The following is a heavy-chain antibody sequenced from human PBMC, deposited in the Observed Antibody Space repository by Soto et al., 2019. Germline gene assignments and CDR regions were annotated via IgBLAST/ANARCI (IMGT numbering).Heavy chain of an antibody. CDR3: ARLTGDYEQLFDY. Sequence: PSETLSLTCAVSGGSISSGGYSWSWIRQPPGKGLEWIGYIYRSGSTYYNPSLKSRVTISVDRSKNQFSLKLSSVTAADTAVYYCARLTGDYEQLFDYWGQGTLVTVSS. CDR1: GGSISSGGYS. CDR2: IYRSGST. V-gene: IGHV4-30-2*01. J-gene: IGHJ4*02. D-gene: IGHD7-27*01.